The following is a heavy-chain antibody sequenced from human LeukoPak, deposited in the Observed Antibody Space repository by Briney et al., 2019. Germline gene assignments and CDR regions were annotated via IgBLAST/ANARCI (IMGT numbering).Heavy chain of an antibody. Sequence: GGSLRLSCAASGFTVSSNYMSWVRQAPGKGLEWVSIIYSGGSTFYADSVKGRFTISRDNAKNSLYLQMNSLRVEDTAVYYCARHVVAVGFDYWGQGTLVTVSS. D-gene: IGHD3-22*01. J-gene: IGHJ4*02. CDR3: ARHVVAVGFDY. V-gene: IGHV3-66*04. CDR2: IYSGGST. CDR1: GFTVSSNY.